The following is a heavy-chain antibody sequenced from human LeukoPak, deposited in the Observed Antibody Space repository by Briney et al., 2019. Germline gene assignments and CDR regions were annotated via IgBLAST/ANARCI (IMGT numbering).Heavy chain of an antibody. CDR1: GYTFTRYY. D-gene: IGHD4-11*01. Sequence: ASVKVSCKASGYTFTRYYMHWVRQAPGQGLEWMGIINPSGGSTSYAQKFQGRVTLTRDMSTSTVYMELSSLRSEDTAVYYCARDRYSNYVDRFDPWGQGTLVTVSS. J-gene: IGHJ5*02. V-gene: IGHV1-46*01. CDR2: INPSGGST. CDR3: ARDRYSNYVDRFDP.